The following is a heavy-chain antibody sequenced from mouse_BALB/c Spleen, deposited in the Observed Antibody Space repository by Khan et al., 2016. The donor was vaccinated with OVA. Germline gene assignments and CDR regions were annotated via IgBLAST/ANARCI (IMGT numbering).Heavy chain of an antibody. CDR3: ARDYGRSFWFAH. CDR2: INPYNDGA. J-gene: IGHJ3*01. Sequence: VQLQQSGPELVKPGASVKISCQASGYSFTNYIIHWVKQKPGQGLEWIGYINPYNDGAKYNEKFKGKATLTSDKSSSTAYMELSGLTFEDSAVYYCARDYGRSFWFAHWGQGTLVTVSA. V-gene: IGHV1S136*01. D-gene: IGHD1-1*01. CDR1: GYSFTNYI.